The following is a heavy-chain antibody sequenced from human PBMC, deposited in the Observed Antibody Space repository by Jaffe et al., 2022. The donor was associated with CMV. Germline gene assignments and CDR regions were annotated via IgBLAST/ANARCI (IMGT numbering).Heavy chain of an antibody. Sequence: EVQLVESGGVVVHPGGSLRLSCAASGFTFHDYTMHWVRQPPGKGLEWVSLISWDGGSRDYADSVKGRFSISRDNSKNSLYLQMNSLRTEDTAFYYCAKDLSGYYSASGSQFDYWGRGTLVTVSS. V-gene: IGHV3-43*01. CDR2: ISWDGGSR. CDR1: GFTFHDYT. D-gene: IGHD3-10*01. CDR3: AKDLSGYYSASGSQFDY. J-gene: IGHJ4*02.